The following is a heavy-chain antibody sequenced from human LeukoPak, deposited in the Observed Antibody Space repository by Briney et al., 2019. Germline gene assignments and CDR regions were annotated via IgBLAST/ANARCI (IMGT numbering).Heavy chain of an antibody. CDR2: IYSGGST. CDR3: ARDPPAVAANSYG. D-gene: IGHD6-6*01. V-gene: IGHV3-66*01. CDR1: GVTVSNNY. J-gene: IGHJ4*02. Sequence: GGSLRLSCAASGVTVSNNYMNWVRQAPGKGLEWVSLIYSGGSTYYADSVKGRFTISRDNSKNTLYLQMNSLRAEDTAVYYCARDPPAVAANSYGWGQGTLVTVSS.